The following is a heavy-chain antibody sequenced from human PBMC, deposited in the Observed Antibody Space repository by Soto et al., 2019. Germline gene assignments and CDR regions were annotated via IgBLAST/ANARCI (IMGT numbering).Heavy chain of an antibody. CDR3: AKLLVGAGGSSGWRWCFAC. CDR1: GFTFNNYA. Sequence: EVQLLESGGGLVQPGGSLRLSCAASGFTFNNYAMSWVRQAPGEGLEWVSAISGSGGTTYYAESVKGRFTISRDNSKNTLWLRMNGLGAEDTAVYYCAKLLVGAGGSSGWRWCFACWGRGGLVTVTS. J-gene: IGHJ4*02. D-gene: IGHD6-25*01. V-gene: IGHV3-23*01. CDR2: ISGSGGTT.